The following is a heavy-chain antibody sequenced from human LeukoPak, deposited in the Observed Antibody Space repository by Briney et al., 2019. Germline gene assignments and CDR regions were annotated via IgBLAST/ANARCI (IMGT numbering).Heavy chain of an antibody. D-gene: IGHD3-10*01. CDR2: INPSGGST. J-gene: IGHJ6*02. Sequence: ASVKVSCKASGYTFTSYYMHWVRQAPGQGLEWMGIINPSGGSTSYAQKFQGRVTMTRDTSTSTVYMELSSLRSEDTAVYYCAQGITMVRGVITNLYYYYYGMDVWGQGTTVTVSS. CDR3: AQGITMVRGVITNLYYYYYGMDV. CDR1: GYTFTSYY. V-gene: IGHV1-46*01.